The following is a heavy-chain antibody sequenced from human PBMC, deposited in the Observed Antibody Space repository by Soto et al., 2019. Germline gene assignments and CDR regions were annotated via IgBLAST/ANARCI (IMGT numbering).Heavy chain of an antibody. CDR3: HGYGY. V-gene: IGHV3-30*03. CDR2: VSYDGDNE. D-gene: IGHD5-12*01. Sequence: GGSLRLSCAASGFTFSSYWMSWVRQAPGKGLEWVAIVSYDGDNEYYADSVRGRFFISRDNSRNTLYLQTSSLRAEDTAVYYCHGYGYWGQGTLVTVSS. CDR1: GFTFSSYW. J-gene: IGHJ4*02.